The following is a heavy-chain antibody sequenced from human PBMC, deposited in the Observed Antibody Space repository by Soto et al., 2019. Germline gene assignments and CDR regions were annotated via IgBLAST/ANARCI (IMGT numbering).Heavy chain of an antibody. D-gene: IGHD3-10*01. V-gene: IGHV4-31*03. J-gene: IGHJ5*02. CDR2: IYYSGST. CDR1: GGSLSGRGYY. Sequence: SQSLSLTCTVSGGSLSGRGYYCSWFGGYPGKGLEWTGYIYYSGSTYYNPSLKSRVTISVDTSKNQFSLKLSSVTAPDTAVYYCARGRGSYYGSGSPYFDPWGQGTLVTVS. CDR3: ARGRGSYYGSGSPYFDP.